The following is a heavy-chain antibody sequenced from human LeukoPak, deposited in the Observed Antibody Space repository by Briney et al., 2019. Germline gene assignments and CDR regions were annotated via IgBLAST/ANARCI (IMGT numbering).Heavy chain of an antibody. CDR1: GFTSGIYA. CDR3: AREFGDYDEH. D-gene: IGHD4-17*01. J-gene: IGHJ1*01. CDR2: FSGGGDS. Sequence: GGSLRLSCAASGFTSGIYAVSWVRQAPGKGLEWVSAFSGGGDSYYADSVKGRFTISRDNSKKILYLQMNSLRAEDTAVYYCAREFGDYDEHWGQGTLVTVSS. V-gene: IGHV3-23*01.